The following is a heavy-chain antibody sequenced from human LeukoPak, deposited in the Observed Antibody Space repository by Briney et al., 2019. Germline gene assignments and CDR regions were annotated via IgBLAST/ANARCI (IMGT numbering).Heavy chain of an antibody. J-gene: IGHJ6*02. CDR1: GYTFTSYA. CDR3: ARDQSKVIVWGSYRLYGMDV. D-gene: IGHD3-16*02. CDR2: ISAYNGNT. V-gene: IGHV1-18*01. Sequence: ASVKVSCKASGYTFTSYAMHWVRQAPGQGLEWMGWISAYNGNTNYAQKLQGRVTMTTDTSTSTAYMELRSLRSDDTAVYYCARDQSKVIVWGSYRLYGMDVWGQGTTVTVSS.